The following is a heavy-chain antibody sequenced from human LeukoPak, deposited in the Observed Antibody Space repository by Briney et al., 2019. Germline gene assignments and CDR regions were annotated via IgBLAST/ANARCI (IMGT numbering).Heavy chain of an antibody. Sequence: GGSLRLSCAAFGFTFSSYSMNWVRQAPGKGLEWVSSISSSSSYIYYADSVKGRFTISRDNAKNSLYLQMNSLRAEDTAVYYCASSSGGSGSYRVYWGQGTLVTVSS. J-gene: IGHJ4*02. CDR2: ISSSSSYI. V-gene: IGHV3-21*01. CDR3: ASSSGGSGSYRVY. D-gene: IGHD3-10*01. CDR1: GFTFSSYS.